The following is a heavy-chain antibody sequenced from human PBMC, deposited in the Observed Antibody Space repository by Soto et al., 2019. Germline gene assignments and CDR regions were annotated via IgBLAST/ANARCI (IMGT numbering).Heavy chain of an antibody. CDR2: ISSSSSYI. V-gene: IGHV3-21*01. CDR1: GFTFSSYS. J-gene: IGHJ4*02. D-gene: IGHD5-12*01. CDR3: ARASVARWLQVGYYFDY. Sequence: EVQLVESGGGLVKPGGSLRLSCAASGFTFSSYSMNWVRQAPGKGLEWVSSISSSSSYIYYADSVKGRFTIARDNAKNSLYLQTNSLRAEDTAVYYCARASVARWLQVGYYFDYWGQGTLVTVSS.